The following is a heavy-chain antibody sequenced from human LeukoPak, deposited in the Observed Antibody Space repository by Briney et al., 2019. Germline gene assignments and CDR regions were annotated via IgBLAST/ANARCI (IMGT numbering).Heavy chain of an antibody. CDR1: GYTFTSYG. CDR2: ISAYNGNT. CDR3: ARNHKRYCSGGSCQAPFDY. V-gene: IGHV1-18*01. Sequence: ASVKVSCKASGYTFTSYGISWVRQAPGQGLEWMGWISAYNGNTNYAQKLQGRVTMTTDTSTSTAYMELRSLRSDDTAVYYCARNHKRYCSGGSCQAPFDYWGQGTLVTVSS. D-gene: IGHD2-15*01. J-gene: IGHJ4*02.